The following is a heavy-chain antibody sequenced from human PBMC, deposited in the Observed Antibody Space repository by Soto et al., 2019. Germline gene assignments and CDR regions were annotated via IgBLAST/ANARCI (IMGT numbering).Heavy chain of an antibody. CDR3: ASGSYGDYSD. D-gene: IGHD4-17*01. CDR2: ISSDSVWI. CDR1: GFTFSSST. J-gene: IGHJ4*02. V-gene: IGHV3-21*01. Sequence: GSLRLSCAASGFTFSSSTMNWVRQAPGKGLEWVSSISSDSVWIYYAASVKGRFTISRDNAKNSLFLQMSSLRAEDTAVYYCASGSYGDYSDWGQGTLVTVS.